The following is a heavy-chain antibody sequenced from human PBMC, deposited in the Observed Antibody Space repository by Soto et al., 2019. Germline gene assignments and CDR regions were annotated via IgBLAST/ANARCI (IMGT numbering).Heavy chain of an antibody. D-gene: IGHD2-21*02. CDR1: GFTFGDYA. CDR2: IRSKAYGGTT. J-gene: IGHJ4*02. CDR3: TIYGVVVVTAIIY. V-gene: IGHV3-49*05. Sequence: EVQLVESGGGLVKPGRSLRLSCTASGFTFGDYAMSWFRQAPGKGLEWVGFIRSKAYGGTTEYAASVKGRFTISRDNSKRIAYLQMNSVTTEDTDVYYGTIYGVVVVTAIIYWGQGPLVTVSS.